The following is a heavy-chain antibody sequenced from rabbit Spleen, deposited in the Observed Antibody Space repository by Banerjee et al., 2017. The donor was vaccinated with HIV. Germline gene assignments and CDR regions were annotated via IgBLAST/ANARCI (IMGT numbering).Heavy chain of an antibody. Sequence: QEQLVESGGGLVQPGGSLKLSCKASGFDFSDYGMSWVRQAPGKGLEWIACINIVTGKSVYASWAEGRFIMSRTSSTTVTLQMTSLTAADTATYFCARDLVAVIGWNFNLWGQGTLVTVS. CDR3: ARDLVAVIGWNFNL. J-gene: IGHJ4*01. V-gene: IGHV1S45*01. D-gene: IGHD1-1*01. CDR2: INIVTGKS. CDR1: GFDFSDYG.